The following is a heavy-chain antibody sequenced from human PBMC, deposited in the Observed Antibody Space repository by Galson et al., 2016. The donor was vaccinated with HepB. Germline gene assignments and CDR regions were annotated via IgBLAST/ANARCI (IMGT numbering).Heavy chain of an antibody. CDR2: IHLYGSEE. Sequence: SLRLSCAASGFTFNKYWMTWVRQAPGKGLEWVASIHLYGSEEYYVDSVKGRFTISRDNSKNSLYLQMNSLRVEDTAVYYCARGEYSGGISWSWGTLSYWFFGLWGRGTLVTVSS. D-gene: IGHD2-15*01. CDR3: ARGEYSGGISWSWGTLSYWFFGL. V-gene: IGHV3-7*02. J-gene: IGHJ2*01. CDR1: GFTFNKYW.